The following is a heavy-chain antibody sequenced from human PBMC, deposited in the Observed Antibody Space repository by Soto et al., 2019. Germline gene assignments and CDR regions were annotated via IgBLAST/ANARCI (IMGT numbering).Heavy chain of an antibody. D-gene: IGHD3-9*01. Sequence: SETLSLSCTVSCGSIGGRYRGWIRQPPGKGLEWIGYVYYSGSSTSNPSLKSRVTMSADTSKNQLSLRVRSVTAADTAVYYCARVGERWQYFDWFYYFDSWGQGALVTVSS. CDR1: CGSIGGRY. CDR2: VYYSGSS. CDR3: ARVGERWQYFDWFYYFDS. J-gene: IGHJ4*02. V-gene: IGHV4-59*11.